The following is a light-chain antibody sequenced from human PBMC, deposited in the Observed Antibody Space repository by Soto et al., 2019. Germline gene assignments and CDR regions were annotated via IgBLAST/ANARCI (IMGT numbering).Light chain of an antibody. CDR2: DTS. Sequence: IVLTQSPATLSLFPGERATLSCRASQSLSSSLAWYQQKPGQAPRVLIYDTSSRATGIPARFSGSGSGTDFTLTISSLGPEDSAVYYCHQRSNWWTFGQGTKVDIK. CDR3: HQRSNWWT. V-gene: IGKV3-11*01. J-gene: IGKJ1*01. CDR1: QSLSSS.